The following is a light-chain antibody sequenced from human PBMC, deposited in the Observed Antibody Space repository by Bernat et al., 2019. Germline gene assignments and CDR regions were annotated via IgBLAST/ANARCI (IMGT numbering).Light chain of an antibody. CDR1: SSNIGAGYD. V-gene: IGLV1-40*01. Sequence: QSVLTQPPSVSGAPGQRVTISCTGSSSNIGAGYDVHWYQQLPGTAPKLLIYGNSNRPSGIPDRFSGSSSGNTASLTITGAQAEDEADYYCNSRDSSGNHLNWVFGGGTKLTVL. J-gene: IGLJ3*02. CDR2: GNS. CDR3: NSRDSSGNHLNWV.